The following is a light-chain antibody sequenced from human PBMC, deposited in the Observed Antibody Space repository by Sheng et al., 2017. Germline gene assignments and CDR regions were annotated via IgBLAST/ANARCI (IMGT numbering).Light chain of an antibody. CDR3: QVWDSKTDHVI. CDR2: DNS. CDR1: TIGSQA. J-gene: IGLJ2*01. Sequence: SYVLTQAPSVSVAPGKTARIACAGETIGSQAVHWYQQRPGQAPVLVVSDNSDRPSGIPERISGSNSDNTATLIITWVEAGDEADYYCQVWDSKTDHVIFGGGTRLTVL. V-gene: IGLV3-21*03.